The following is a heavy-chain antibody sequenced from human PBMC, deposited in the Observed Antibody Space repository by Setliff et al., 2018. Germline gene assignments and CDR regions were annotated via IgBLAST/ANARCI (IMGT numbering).Heavy chain of an antibody. J-gene: IGHJ4*02. D-gene: IGHD6-6*01. CDR3: ARGSGTYASSSRVFHY. CDR2: INTNTGNP. V-gene: IGHV7-4-1*02. Sequence: ASVKVSCKASGYTFTTYTMNWVRQAPGQGLEWMGWINTNTGNPTYAQGFTGRFVFSLDTSVSTAYLQINSLEAEDTAVYYCARGSGTYASSSRVFHYWGQGTRVTVSS. CDR1: GYTFTTYT.